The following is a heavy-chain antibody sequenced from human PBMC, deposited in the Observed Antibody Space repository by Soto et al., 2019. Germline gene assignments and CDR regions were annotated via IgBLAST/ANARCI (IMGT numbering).Heavy chain of an antibody. CDR1: GGTFSSYT. CDR2: IIPILGIA. CDR3: ARVVSSRSRRLDY. Sequence: QVQLVQSGAEVKKPGSSVKVSCKASGGTFSSYTISWVRQAPGQGLEWMGRIIPILGIANYAQKFQGRVTITADKSTSTAYMELSSLRSEDTAVYYCARVVSSRSRRLDYWGQGTLVTVSS. J-gene: IGHJ4*02. D-gene: IGHD6-13*01. V-gene: IGHV1-69*02.